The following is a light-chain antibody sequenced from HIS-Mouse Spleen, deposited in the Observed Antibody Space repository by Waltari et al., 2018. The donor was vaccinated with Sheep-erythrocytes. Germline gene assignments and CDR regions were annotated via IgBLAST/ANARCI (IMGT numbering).Light chain of an antibody. CDR2: EVS. Sequence: QSALTQPPSASGSPGQSVTISCTGTSSDVGGYNYVSWYQQHPGKAPKLMIYEVSNRPSGVPGRFSGSKAGNTASLTGFGLQAEDEADYYCSSYAGSNNWVFGGGTKLTVL. CDR3: SSYAGSNNWV. V-gene: IGLV2-8*01. J-gene: IGLJ3*02. CDR1: SSDVGGYNY.